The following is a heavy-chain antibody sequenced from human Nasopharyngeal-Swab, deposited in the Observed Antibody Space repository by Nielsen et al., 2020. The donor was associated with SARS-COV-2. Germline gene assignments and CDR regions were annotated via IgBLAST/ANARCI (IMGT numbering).Heavy chain of an antibody. CDR2: INGNTDDT. CDR3: ARVGGGAPFDH. CDR1: EYSFTGYY. D-gene: IGHD1-26*01. J-gene: IGHJ4*02. V-gene: IGHV1-2*02. Sequence: ASVQVSCQASEYSFTGYYMYLVRQAPGQGLEWMGWINGNTDDTKYAQKFQGRVTLTRDTSISTAYMELTSLRFDDTAVYYCARVGGGAPFDHWGQGTLVTVSS.